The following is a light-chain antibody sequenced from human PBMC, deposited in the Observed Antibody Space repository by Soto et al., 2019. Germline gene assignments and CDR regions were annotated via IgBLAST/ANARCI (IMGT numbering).Light chain of an antibody. CDR1: SSNIGSNY. V-gene: IGLV1-47*01. J-gene: IGLJ1*01. CDR2: RNN. Sequence: QSVLTQPPSASGTPGQRVTISCSGSSSNIGSNYVYWYQQLPGTAPKLLIYRNNQRPSGVPDRFSGSKSGTSASLAISGLRSEDEADYYCAEWEDSLSGDVCGTGTKSPS. CDR3: AEWEDSLSGDV.